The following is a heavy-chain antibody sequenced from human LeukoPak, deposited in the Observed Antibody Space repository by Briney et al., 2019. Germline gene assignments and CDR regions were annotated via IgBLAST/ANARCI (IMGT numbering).Heavy chain of an antibody. CDR1: GFTFSSYW. D-gene: IGHD4-17*01. J-gene: IGHJ4*02. CDR3: ARGQTTMTN. CDR2: IKQDGSEK. Sequence: GGSLRLSCAASGFTFSSYWMSWVRQAPGKGLEWVANIKQDGSEKYYVDSVKGRFTVSRDDAKNSLYLQMNSLRAEDTAVYFCARGQTTMTNWGQGTLVTVSS. V-gene: IGHV3-7*03.